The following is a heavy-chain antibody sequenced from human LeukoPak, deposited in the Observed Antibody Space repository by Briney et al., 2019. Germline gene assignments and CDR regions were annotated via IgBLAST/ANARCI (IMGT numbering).Heavy chain of an antibody. J-gene: IGHJ4*01. CDR1: GFVYSAFW. D-gene: IGHD3-22*01. V-gene: IGHV3-7*01. Sequence: GGSLRLSCAGSGFVYSAFWMSWVRQVPGKGLEWVANIKQDGSEKYYVDSVNGRFTISRDNTKNTLFLQMDSLRAEDTAVYYCARESVRRISMRAKGYFDYWGHGTRVTVSS. CDR3: ARESVRRISMRAKGYFDY. CDR2: IKQDGSEK.